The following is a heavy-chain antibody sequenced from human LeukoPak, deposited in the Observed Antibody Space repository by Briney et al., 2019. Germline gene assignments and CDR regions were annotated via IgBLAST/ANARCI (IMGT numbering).Heavy chain of an antibody. Sequence: GGSLRLSCAASGFTFSSYGMHWVRQAPGKGLEWVAVIWYDGSNKYYADSVKGRFTISRDNFKNTLYLQMNSLKTEDTGVYYCSTDLRYELTYDYWGQGTLVTVSS. D-gene: IGHD4/OR15-4a*01. CDR1: GFTFSSYG. V-gene: IGHV3-33*01. CDR3: STDLRYELTYDY. CDR2: IWYDGSNK. J-gene: IGHJ4*02.